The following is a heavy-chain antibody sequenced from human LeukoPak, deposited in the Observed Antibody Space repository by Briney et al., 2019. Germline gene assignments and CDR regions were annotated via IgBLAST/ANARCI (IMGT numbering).Heavy chain of an antibody. Sequence: GGSLRLSCAASGFTFSSYWMHWVRQAPGKGLVWVSRINSDGSSTSYADSVKGRFTISRDNAKNTLYLQMNSLRAEDTAVYYCARGFGQLWFGGLLHYDYWGQGTLVTVSS. CDR2: INSDGSST. CDR3: ARGFGQLWFGGLLHYDY. V-gene: IGHV3-74*01. CDR1: GFTFSSYW. J-gene: IGHJ4*02. D-gene: IGHD3-10*01.